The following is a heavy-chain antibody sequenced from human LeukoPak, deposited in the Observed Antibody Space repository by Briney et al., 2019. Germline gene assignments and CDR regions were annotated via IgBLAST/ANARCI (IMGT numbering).Heavy chain of an antibody. CDR2: PIFGTA. CDR3: ASTLLWFGELLWYFDY. Sequence: PIFGTANYAQQFQRIVTITTDESTSTAYMELSSLRSEDTAVYYCASTLLWFGELLWYFDYWGQGTLVTVSS. J-gene: IGHJ4*02. V-gene: IGHV1-69*05. D-gene: IGHD3-10*01.